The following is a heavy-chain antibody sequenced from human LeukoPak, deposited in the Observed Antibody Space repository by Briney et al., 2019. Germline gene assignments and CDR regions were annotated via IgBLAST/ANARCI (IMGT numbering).Heavy chain of an antibody. CDR3: ARDNSMRYYYDSSGPDAFDI. D-gene: IGHD3-22*01. V-gene: IGHV4-59*01. Sequence: PSETLSLTCTVSGGSISSYYWSWIRQPPGKGLEWIGYIYYSGSTNYNLSLKSRVTISVDTSKNQFSLKLSSVTAADTAVYYCARDNSMRYYYDSSGPDAFDIWGQGTMVTVSS. CDR2: IYYSGST. CDR1: GGSISSYY. J-gene: IGHJ3*02.